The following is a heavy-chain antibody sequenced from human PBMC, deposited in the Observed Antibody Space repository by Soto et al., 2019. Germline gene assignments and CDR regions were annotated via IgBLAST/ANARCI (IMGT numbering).Heavy chain of an antibody. V-gene: IGHV4-59*01. D-gene: IGHD7-27*01. J-gene: IGHJ4*02. CDR1: SGSISTYY. CDR2: IYHTGST. Sequence: SETLSLTCTVSSGSISTYYWSWIRQPPGKGLEWIGYIYHTGSTNYNPSLKTRVAISMDTSKNQFSLNLSSVTAADTAVYYCAGAPNWAYFDLWGLGTLVTVSS. CDR3: AGAPNWAYFDL.